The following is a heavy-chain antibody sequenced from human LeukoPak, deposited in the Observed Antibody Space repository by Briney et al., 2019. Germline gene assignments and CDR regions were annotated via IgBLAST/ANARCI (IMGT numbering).Heavy chain of an antibody. V-gene: IGHV3-33*01. Sequence: PGGSLRLSCAASGFTFNRYGMHWVRQAPGKGLEWVAIIWYDGSNQHYADSVKGRFTISRDNSKNTVYLQMDSLRVEDTAVYYCARDFGERYFDYWGQGTLVTVSS. D-gene: IGHD3-10*01. J-gene: IGHJ4*02. CDR1: GFTFNRYG. CDR3: ARDFGERYFDY. CDR2: IWYDGSNQ.